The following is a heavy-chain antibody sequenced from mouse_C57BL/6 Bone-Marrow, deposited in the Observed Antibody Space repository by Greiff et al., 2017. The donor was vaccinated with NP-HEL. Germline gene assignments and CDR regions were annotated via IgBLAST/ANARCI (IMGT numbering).Heavy chain of an antibody. J-gene: IGHJ4*01. CDR2: ISSGGSYT. CDR3: ARRDSSGFHYAMDY. D-gene: IGHD3-2*02. Sequence: EVNVVESGGDLVKPGGSLKLSCAASGFTFSSYGMSWVRQTPDKRLEWVATISSGGSYTYYPDSVKGRFTISRDNAKNTLYLQMSSLKSEDTAMYYCARRDSSGFHYAMDYWGQGTSVTVSS. V-gene: IGHV5-6*02. CDR1: GFTFSSYG.